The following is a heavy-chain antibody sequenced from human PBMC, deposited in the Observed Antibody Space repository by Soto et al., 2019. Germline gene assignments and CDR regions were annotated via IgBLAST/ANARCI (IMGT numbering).Heavy chain of an antibody. V-gene: IGHV4-34*01. CDR1: GGSFSGYY. CDR3: AIGKYYDILTGYRGYYYYGMDV. Sequence: PSETLSLTCAVYGGSFSGYYWSWIRQPPGKGLEWIGEINHSGSTNYNPSLKSRFTISVDTSKNHFSLKLSSVTAADTAVYYCAIGKYYDILTGYRGYYYYGMDVWGQGTTVTVSS. J-gene: IGHJ6*02. CDR2: INHSGST. D-gene: IGHD3-9*01.